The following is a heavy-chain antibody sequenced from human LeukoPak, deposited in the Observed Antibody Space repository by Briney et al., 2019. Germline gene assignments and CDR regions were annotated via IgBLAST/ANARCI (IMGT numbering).Heavy chain of an antibody. D-gene: IGHD1-20*01. Sequence: GGSLRLSCAVSGFTFNNHWMHWVRHAPGKGLVGILRFNTDGRTTNYADSVKGRFAISRDNARNMYYLQMNSLRAEDTAVYYCARDVNWNQVDYWGQGSLVTVSS. J-gene: IGHJ4*02. CDR3: ARDVNWNQVDY. CDR2: FNTDGRTT. V-gene: IGHV3-74*01. CDR1: GFTFNNHW.